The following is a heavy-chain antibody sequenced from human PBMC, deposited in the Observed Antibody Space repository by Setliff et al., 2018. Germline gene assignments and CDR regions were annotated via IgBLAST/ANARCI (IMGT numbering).Heavy chain of an antibody. CDR2: ISHSGST. CDR3: ATPGRDDLDSPFEPFDI. Sequence: SETLSLTCAVSGYSINSDCFWGWIRQPPGKGLEWIGTISHSGSTSYNSSLKSRVTMSVDTSKNRFFLKLSSVTAADTAVYYCATPGRDDLDSPFEPFDIWGQGTMVTVS. CDR1: GYSINSDCF. V-gene: IGHV4-38-2*01. J-gene: IGHJ3*02. D-gene: IGHD3-3*01.